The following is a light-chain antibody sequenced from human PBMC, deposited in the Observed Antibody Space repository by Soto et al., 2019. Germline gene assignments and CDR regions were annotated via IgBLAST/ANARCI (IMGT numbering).Light chain of an antibody. CDR1: QSLTNNY. V-gene: IGKV3-20*01. J-gene: IGKJ1*01. CDR3: QQYEAVVT. Sequence: EIVLTQSPGTLSLSPGEIATLSFSASQSLTNNYFAWYQQKPGRALRLLIDGASTRATGIPDRFSGSGSGTDFTLTISRLEPEDVAVYYCQQYEAVVTFGQGTKVDIK. CDR2: GAS.